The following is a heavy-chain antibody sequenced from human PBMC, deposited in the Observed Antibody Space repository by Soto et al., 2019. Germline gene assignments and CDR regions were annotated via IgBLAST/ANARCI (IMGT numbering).Heavy chain of an antibody. D-gene: IGHD3-3*01. CDR2: IYYSGST. Sequence: SETLSLTCTVSGGSISSSSYYWGWIRQPPGKGLEWIGSIYYSGSTYYNPSLKSRVTISVDTSKNQFSLKLSSVTAADTAVYYCARSTLYYDFWSGPKPTNWFDPWGQGTLVTVSS. CDR3: ARSTLYYDFWSGPKPTNWFDP. V-gene: IGHV4-39*01. CDR1: GGSISSSSYY. J-gene: IGHJ5*02.